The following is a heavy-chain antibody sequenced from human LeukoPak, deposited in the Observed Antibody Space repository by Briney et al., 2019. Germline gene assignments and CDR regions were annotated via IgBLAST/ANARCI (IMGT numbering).Heavy chain of an antibody. CDR1: GFTFSSYA. CDR3: ARGVCSSTSCFFDY. D-gene: IGHD2-2*01. CDR2: ISGSGGST. J-gene: IGHJ4*02. Sequence: GGSLRLSCAASGFTFSSYAMSWVRQAPGKGLEWVSAISGSGGSTYYADSVKGRFTISRDNSKNTLYLQMNSLRAEDTAVYYCARGVCSSTSCFFDYWGQGTLVTVSS. V-gene: IGHV3-23*01.